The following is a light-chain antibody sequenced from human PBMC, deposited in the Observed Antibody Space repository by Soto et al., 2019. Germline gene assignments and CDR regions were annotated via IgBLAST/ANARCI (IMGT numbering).Light chain of an antibody. Sequence: QSVLTQPASVSRSPGQSITISCTGTSSDVGGYNYVSWYQQHPGKAPKLMIYAVTDRPSGVSSRFSGSKSGNTASLTISGLQAEDEADYYCSSYTSSSTLFGTGTKVTV. CDR3: SSYTSSSTL. CDR2: AVT. J-gene: IGLJ1*01. V-gene: IGLV2-14*01. CDR1: SSDVGGYNY.